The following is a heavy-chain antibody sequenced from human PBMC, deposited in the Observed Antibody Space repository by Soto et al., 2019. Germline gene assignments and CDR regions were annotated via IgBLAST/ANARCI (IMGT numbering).Heavy chain of an antibody. CDR3: MRPAPRGRHYFYFGMDV. Sequence: QPGGSLRLSCAASGFTFSSYAMSWVRQAPGKGLEWVSGISSSGGSTYYADSVKGRFTISRDNSKNTLFLRMNRPRVEDTAVYYCMRPAPRGRHYFYFGMDVWGQGTTVTVSS. D-gene: IGHD3-10*01. V-gene: IGHV3-23*01. J-gene: IGHJ6*02. CDR1: GFTFSSYA. CDR2: ISSSGGST.